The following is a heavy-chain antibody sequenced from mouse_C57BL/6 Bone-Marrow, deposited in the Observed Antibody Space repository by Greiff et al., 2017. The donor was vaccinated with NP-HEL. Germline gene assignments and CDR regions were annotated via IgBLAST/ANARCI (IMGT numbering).Heavy chain of an antibody. Sequence: EVQVVESGGGLVKPGGSLKLSCAASGFTFSDYGMHWVRQAPEKGLEWVAYISSGSSTIYYADTVKGRFTISRDNAKNTLFLQMTSLRSEDTAMYYCARNTTVPSYAMDYWGQGTSVTVSS. J-gene: IGHJ4*01. CDR3: ARNTTVPSYAMDY. CDR2: ISSGSSTI. V-gene: IGHV5-17*01. D-gene: IGHD1-1*01. CDR1: GFTFSDYG.